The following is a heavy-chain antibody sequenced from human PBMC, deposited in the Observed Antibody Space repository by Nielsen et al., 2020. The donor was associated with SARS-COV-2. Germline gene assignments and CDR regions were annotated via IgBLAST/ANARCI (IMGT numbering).Heavy chain of an antibody. Sequence: RQAPGKGLEWVSYISSSSSYTNYADSVKGRFTISRDNAKNSLYLQMNSLRAEDTALYHCARAAPRITIFGVVSRGYYYYGMDVWGQGTTVTVSS. D-gene: IGHD3-3*01. J-gene: IGHJ6*02. CDR2: ISSSSSYT. CDR3: ARAAPRITIFGVVSRGYYYYGMDV. V-gene: IGHV3-11*05.